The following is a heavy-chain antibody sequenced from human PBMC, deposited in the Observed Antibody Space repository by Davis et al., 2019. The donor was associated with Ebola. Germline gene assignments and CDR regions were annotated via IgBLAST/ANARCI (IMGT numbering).Heavy chain of an antibody. CDR1: GYTFTSYD. V-gene: IGHV1-2*04. CDR3: ARGSRSSWYEWFDP. CDR2: INPNSGGT. J-gene: IGHJ5*02. D-gene: IGHD6-13*01. Sequence: AASVKVSCKASGYTFTSYDINWVRQATGQGLEWMGWINPNSGGTKYAQKFQGWVTMTRDTSISTAYMELSRLRSDDTAVYYCARGSRSSWYEWFDPWGQGTLVTVSS.